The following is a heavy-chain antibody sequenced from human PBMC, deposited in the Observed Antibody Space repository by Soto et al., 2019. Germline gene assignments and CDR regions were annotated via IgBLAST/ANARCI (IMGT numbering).Heavy chain of an antibody. Sequence: LRLSCAVSGFTFSNHAMSWVRQAPGKGLEWVSAISTAVGATYYADSVKGRFTISRDDSKNTLYLQMDSLRAEDTAVYYCAKDRTAAARNFDYWGQGTLVTVS. CDR2: ISTAVGAT. CDR1: GFTFSNHA. CDR3: AKDRTAAARNFDY. V-gene: IGHV3-23*01. D-gene: IGHD6-25*01. J-gene: IGHJ4*02.